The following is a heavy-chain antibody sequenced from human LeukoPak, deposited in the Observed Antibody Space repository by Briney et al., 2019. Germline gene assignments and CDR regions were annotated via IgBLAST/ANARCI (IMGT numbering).Heavy chain of an antibody. D-gene: IGHD2-2*01. CDR2: IYYSGST. V-gene: IGHV4-59*01. CDR3: ARVVPAAGWFDP. CDR1: VGSFSSYY. J-gene: IGHJ5*02. Sequence: SETLSLTCTVSVGSFSSYYWSWIRQPPGKGLEWIGYIYYSGSTNYNPSLKSRVTISVDTSKNQFSLKLSSVTAADTAVYYCARVVPAAGWFDPWGQGTLVTVSS.